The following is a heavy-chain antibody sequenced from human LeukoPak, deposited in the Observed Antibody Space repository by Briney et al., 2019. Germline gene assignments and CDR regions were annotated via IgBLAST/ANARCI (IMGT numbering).Heavy chain of an antibody. CDR3: ARRSEYFQD. V-gene: IGHV4-38-2*01. CDR2: NYHSGST. Sequence: ASETLSLTCAVSGYSISSGFYWGWIRQPPGKGLEWIGSNYHSGSTYYNPSLKSRVTISLDTSKNQFSLRLSSVTAADTAVYYCARRSEYFQDWGQGTLLTVSS. J-gene: IGHJ1*01. CDR1: GYSISSGFY.